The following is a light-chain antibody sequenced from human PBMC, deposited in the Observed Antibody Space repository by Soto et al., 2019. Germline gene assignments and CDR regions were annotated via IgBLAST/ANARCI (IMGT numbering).Light chain of an antibody. Sequence: AIQMTQSPSSQSASVGDRVTITCRASQGVSNDVGWYQQKPGKAPRLLIYAASTLQSGVPSRFSGSQSATDSTLTISSLQPEDFATYYCLQDFAYPLTFGGGTKVEIK. CDR3: LQDFAYPLT. CDR2: AAS. V-gene: IGKV1-6*01. CDR1: QGVSND. J-gene: IGKJ4*01.